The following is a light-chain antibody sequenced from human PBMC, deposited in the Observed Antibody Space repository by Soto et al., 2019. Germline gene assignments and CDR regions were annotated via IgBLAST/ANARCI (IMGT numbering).Light chain of an antibody. CDR2: ENN. CDR1: SSNIGNNY. CDR3: GTWDSSLSAHV. V-gene: IGLV1-51*02. Sequence: QSVLTQPPSVSAAPGQKVTISCSGSSSNIGNNYVSWYQQLPGTAPKLLIYENNKRPSGIPDRFSGSKSGTSATLGITGLQTGDEADYYCGTWDSSLSAHVFGGGTKLTVL. J-gene: IGLJ2*01.